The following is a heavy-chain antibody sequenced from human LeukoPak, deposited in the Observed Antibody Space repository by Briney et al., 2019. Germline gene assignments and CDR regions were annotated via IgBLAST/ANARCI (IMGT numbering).Heavy chain of an antibody. J-gene: IGHJ4*02. CDR2: IYYSGST. Sequence: PSETLSLTCTVPGGSISSYYWSWIRQPPGKGLEWMGHIYYSGSTNYNPSLKSRVTISVDTSKNQFSLKLSSVTAADTAVYYCARGPVFGELLTWGQGTLVTVSS. CDR3: ARGPVFGELLT. V-gene: IGHV4-59*01. D-gene: IGHD3-10*02. CDR1: GGSISSYY.